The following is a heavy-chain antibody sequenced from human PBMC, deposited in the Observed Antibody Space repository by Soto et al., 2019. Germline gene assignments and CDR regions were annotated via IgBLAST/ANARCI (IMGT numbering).Heavy chain of an antibody. D-gene: IGHD3-9*01. V-gene: IGHV3-9*01. CDR3: ANDRGLYSILTAYDS. CDR2: ISWSSGSL. J-gene: IGHJ4*02. CDR1: GFTFDDHA. Sequence: EVQLVESGGGLVQPGGSLRLSCAASGFTFDDHAMHWVRQAPGKGLEWVSGISWSSGSLGYADSVKGRFTISRDSAKNSLYLQMNSLRAEDTALYYCANDRGLYSILTAYDSWGQGTLVTVSS.